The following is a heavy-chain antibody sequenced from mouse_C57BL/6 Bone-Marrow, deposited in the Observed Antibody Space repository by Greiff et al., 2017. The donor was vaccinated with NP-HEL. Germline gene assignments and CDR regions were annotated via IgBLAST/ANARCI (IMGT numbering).Heavy chain of an antibody. J-gene: IGHJ4*01. CDR1: GFTFSDYY. V-gene: IGHV5-12*01. Sequence: EVKLVEPGGGLVQPGGSLKLSCAASGFTFSDYYMYWVRQTPEKRLEWVAYISNGGGSTYYPDTVKGRFTISRDNAKNTVYLQMSRLKSEDTAMYYCARLQADWGYYAMDYWGQGTSVTVSS. D-gene: IGHD4-1*01. CDR2: ISNGGGST. CDR3: ARLQADWGYYAMDY.